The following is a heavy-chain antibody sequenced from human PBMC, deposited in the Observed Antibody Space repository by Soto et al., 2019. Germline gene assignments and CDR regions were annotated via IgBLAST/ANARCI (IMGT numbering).Heavy chain of an antibody. CDR2: ISSSSSYI. D-gene: IGHD3-22*01. V-gene: IGHV3-21*01. J-gene: IGHJ3*02. CDR1: GFTFSSYS. CDR3: ARDLGNYYDSSGYGAFDI. Sequence: EVQLVESGGGLVKPGGSLRLSCAASGFTFSSYSMNWVRQAPGKGLEWVSSISSSSSYIYYADSVKGRFTISRDNAKNSRYLQMNSLRAEDTAVYYCARDLGNYYDSSGYGAFDIWGQGTMVTVSS.